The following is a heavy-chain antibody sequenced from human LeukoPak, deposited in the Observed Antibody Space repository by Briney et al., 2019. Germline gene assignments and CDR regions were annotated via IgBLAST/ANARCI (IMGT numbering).Heavy chain of an antibody. D-gene: IGHD3-9*01. CDR3: ARDQGILTGFNWFDP. CDR1: GFTFSDYY. V-gene: IGHV3-11*06. Sequence: PGGSLRLSCAASGFTFSDYYMSSRSSYTNYADSVKGRFTISRDNAKNSLYLQMNILRAEDTAVYYCARDQGILTGFNWFDPWGQGTLVTVSS. J-gene: IGHJ5*02. CDR2: SRSSYT.